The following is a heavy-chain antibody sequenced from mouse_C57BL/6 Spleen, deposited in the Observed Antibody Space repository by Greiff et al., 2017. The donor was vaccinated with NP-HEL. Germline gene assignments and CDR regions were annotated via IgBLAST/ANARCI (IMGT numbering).Heavy chain of an antibody. J-gene: IGHJ4*01. D-gene: IGHD2-5*01. CDR3: ARDLYYSNYDYAMDY. CDR2: INPSNGGT. CDR1: GYTFTSYW. V-gene: IGHV1-53*01. Sequence: VQLQQPGTELVKPGASVKLSCKASGYTFTSYWMHWVKQRPGQGLEWIGNINPSNGGTNYNEKFKSKATLTVDKSSSIAYMQLSSLTSEDSAVYYCARDLYYSNYDYAMDYWGQGTSVTVSS.